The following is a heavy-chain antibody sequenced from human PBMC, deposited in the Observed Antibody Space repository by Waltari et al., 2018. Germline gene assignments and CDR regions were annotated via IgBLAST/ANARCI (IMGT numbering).Heavy chain of an antibody. CDR3: ARRHGYQLRGAYFDY. CDR2: IYYSART. CDR1: GGSISSSSYY. J-gene: IGHJ4*02. D-gene: IGHD2-2*01. V-gene: IGHV4-39*01. Sequence: QLQLQESGPGLVKPSETLSLTCTVSGGSISSSSYYWGWIRQPPGKGLEWIGSIYYSARTSYNPSLKSRVTISVDTSKNQFSLKLSSVTAADTAVYYCARRHGYQLRGAYFDYWGQGTLVTVSS.